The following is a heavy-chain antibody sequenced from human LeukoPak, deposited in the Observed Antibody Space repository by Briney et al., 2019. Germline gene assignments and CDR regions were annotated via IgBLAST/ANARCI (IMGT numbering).Heavy chain of an antibody. J-gene: IGHJ5*02. CDR2: ISAYNGNT. CDR3: ARDLRNRVGAAT. D-gene: IGHD1-26*01. CDR1: GYTFTSYG. V-gene: IGHV1-18*01. Sequence: ASVKVSCKASGYTFTSYGISWVRQAPGQGLEWMGWISAYNGNTNYAQKLQGRVTMTTDTSTSTAHMELRSLRSDDTAVYYCARDLRNRVGAATWGQGTLVTVSS.